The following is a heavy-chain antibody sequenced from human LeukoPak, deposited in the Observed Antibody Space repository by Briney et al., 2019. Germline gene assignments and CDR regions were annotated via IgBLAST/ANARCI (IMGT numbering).Heavy chain of an antibody. Sequence: PGGSLRLSCAASGFTFDDYAMHWVRQAPGKGLEWVSGINWNSGSIGYADSVKGRFTISRDNAKNSLYLQMNSLRAEDTAFYYCAKALGPQRVIDGFDIWGQGTMVTVSS. J-gene: IGHJ3*02. V-gene: IGHV3-9*01. CDR1: GFTFDDYA. D-gene: IGHD6-25*01. CDR3: AKALGPQRVIDGFDI. CDR2: INWNSGSI.